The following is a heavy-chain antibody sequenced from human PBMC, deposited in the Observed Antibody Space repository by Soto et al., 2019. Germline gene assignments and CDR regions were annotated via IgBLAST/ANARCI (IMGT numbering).Heavy chain of an antibody. CDR2: IYYSGST. D-gene: IGHD3-3*01. J-gene: IGHJ5*02. CDR3: ARGTTYYDFWSGGGDWFDP. V-gene: IGHV4-59*01. CDR1: GGSISSYY. Sequence: QVQLQESGPGLVKPSETLSLTCTVSGGSISSYYWSWIRQPPGKGLEWIGYIYYSGSTNYNPSLKSRVTISVDTSKNQFSLKLSSVTAADTAVYYCARGTTYYDFWSGGGDWFDPWGQGTLVTVSS.